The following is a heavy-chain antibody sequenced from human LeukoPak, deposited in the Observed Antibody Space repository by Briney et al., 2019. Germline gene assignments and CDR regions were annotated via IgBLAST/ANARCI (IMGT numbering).Heavy chain of an antibody. Sequence: SETLSLTCTVSGGSISSYYWSWIRQPPGKGLEWIGYIYYSGSTNYNPSLKSRVTISVDTSKNQFSLKLSSVTAADTAVYYCVRELAVGGHFDYWGQGTLVTVSS. V-gene: IGHV4-59*01. D-gene: IGHD6-19*01. J-gene: IGHJ4*02. CDR3: VRELAVGGHFDY. CDR1: GGSISSYY. CDR2: IYYSGST.